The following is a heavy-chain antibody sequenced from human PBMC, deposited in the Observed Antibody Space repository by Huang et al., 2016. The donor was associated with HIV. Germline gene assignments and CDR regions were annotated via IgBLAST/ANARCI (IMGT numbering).Heavy chain of an antibody. CDR3: AYQQWLVGGLNH. CDR1: GFAFSSYG. CDR2: IGSESSYI. Sequence: EVELVESGGGLVKPGGSLRLSCAAWGFAFSSYGMNWVRQAPGKGVGGVALIGSESSYIYYADSVKGRVTIARDNAKSSIYLQLDSLRAEDTAVYYCAYQQWLVGGLNHWGQGTLVVVSS. D-gene: IGHD6-19*01. J-gene: IGHJ5*02. V-gene: IGHV3-21*02.